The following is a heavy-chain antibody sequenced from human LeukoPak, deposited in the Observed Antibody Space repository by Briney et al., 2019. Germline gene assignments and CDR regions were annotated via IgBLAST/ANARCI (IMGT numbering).Heavy chain of an antibody. CDR2: ISGSGGST. D-gene: IGHD2-2*01. Sequence: GGSLRLSCAAPGFTFSSYAMSWVRQAPGKGLEWVSAISGSGGSTYYADSVKGRFTISRDNSKNTLYLQMNSLRAEDTAVYYCAKEGFVVVPAATYNWFDPWGQGTLVSVSS. V-gene: IGHV3-23*01. CDR1: GFTFSSYA. J-gene: IGHJ5*02. CDR3: AKEGFVVVPAATYNWFDP.